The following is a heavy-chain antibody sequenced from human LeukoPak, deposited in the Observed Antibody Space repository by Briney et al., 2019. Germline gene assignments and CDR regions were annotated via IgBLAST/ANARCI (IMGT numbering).Heavy chain of an antibody. CDR2: ITSSSGYI. J-gene: IGHJ4*02. D-gene: IGHD4-17*01. V-gene: IGHV3-21*01. CDR3: TRSDDYGDYLVDY. Sequence: GGSLRLSCAASGFTFSTYAMNWVRQAPGKGLEWVSTITSSSGYIYYADSMKGRFTTSRDNAKNSLYLQMTRLRAEDTAVYYCTRSDDYGDYLVDYWGQGTLVTVSS. CDR1: GFTFSTYA.